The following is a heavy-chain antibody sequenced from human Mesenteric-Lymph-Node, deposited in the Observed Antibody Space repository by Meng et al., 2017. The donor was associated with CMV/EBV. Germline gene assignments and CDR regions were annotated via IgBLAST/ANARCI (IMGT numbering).Heavy chain of an antibody. CDR2: MNPNSGNT. CDR1: D. J-gene: IGHJ5*02. D-gene: IGHD3-16*01. CDR3: ARDLRGGYQGMGEFRNNWFDP. V-gene: IGHV1-8*01. Sequence: DINWVRQATGQWLEWMGWMNPNSGNTGYAQKFQGRVTMTRNTSISTAYMELSSLRSEDTAVYYCARDLRGGYQGMGEFRNNWFDPWGQGTLVTVSS.